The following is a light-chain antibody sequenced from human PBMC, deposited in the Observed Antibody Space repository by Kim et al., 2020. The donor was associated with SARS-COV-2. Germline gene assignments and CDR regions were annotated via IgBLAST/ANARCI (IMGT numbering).Light chain of an antibody. CDR2: GNS. V-gene: IGLV1-40*01. CDR1: SSNIGAGYD. CDR3: QSYDSSLSGFVV. J-gene: IGLJ2*01. Sequence: VTISCPGGSSNIGAGYDVHWYQQLPGTAPKLLIYGNSNRPSGVPDRFSGSKSGTSASLAITGLQAEDEADYYCQSYDSSLSGFVVFGGGTKLTVL.